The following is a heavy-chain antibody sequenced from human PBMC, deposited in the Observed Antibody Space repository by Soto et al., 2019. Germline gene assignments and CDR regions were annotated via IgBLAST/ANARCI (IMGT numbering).Heavy chain of an antibody. CDR1: GFTFSSYA. Sequence: GGSLRLSCAASGFTFSSYAMSWVRQAPGKGLEWVSAISGSGCSTYYADSVNGRFTIARDNSKNTLYLQMNSLRAEDTAVYYCAKDLHITMIVVVINYFDYWGQGTLVTVSS. V-gene: IGHV3-23*01. CDR3: AKDLHITMIVVVINYFDY. J-gene: IGHJ4*02. CDR2: ISGSGCST. D-gene: IGHD3-22*01.